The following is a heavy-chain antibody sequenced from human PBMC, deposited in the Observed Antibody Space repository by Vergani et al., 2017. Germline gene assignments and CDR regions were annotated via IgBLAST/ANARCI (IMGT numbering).Heavy chain of an antibody. CDR2: IKQDGSEK. CDR3: ARDKRMYSSSWYRWNVAHGYYGMDV. Sequence: EVQLVESGGGLVQPGGSLRLSCAASGFTFRSYWMSWVRQAPGKGLEWVANIKQDGSEKYYVDSVKGRFTISRDNAKNSLYLQSNSLRAEDTAVYYGARDKRMYSSSWYRWNVAHGYYGMDVWGQGTTVTVSS. J-gene: IGHJ6*02. V-gene: IGHV3-7*04. CDR1: GFTFRSYW. D-gene: IGHD6-13*01.